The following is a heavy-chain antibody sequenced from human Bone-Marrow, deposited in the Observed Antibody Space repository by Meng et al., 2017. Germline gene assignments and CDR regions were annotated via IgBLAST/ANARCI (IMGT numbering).Heavy chain of an antibody. V-gene: IGHV4-34*01. D-gene: IGHD3-22*01. CDR3: ARDDYYDSSGVYGMDV. CDR1: GGSFSGYY. Sequence: SETLSLTCAVYGGSFSGYYWSWIRQPPGKGLEWIGEINHSGSTNYNPSLKSRVTISVDTSKNQFSLKLSSVTAADTAVYYCARDDYYDSSGVYGMDVWGQGTTVTVSS. J-gene: IGHJ6*02. CDR2: INHSGST.